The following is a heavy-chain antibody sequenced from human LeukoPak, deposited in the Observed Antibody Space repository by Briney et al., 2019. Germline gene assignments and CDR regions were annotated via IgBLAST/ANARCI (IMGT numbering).Heavy chain of an antibody. CDR3: ARKTYYYDSSGYLDGAFDI. CDR1: GYTFTSYY. CDR2: INPSGGRK. J-gene: IGHJ3*02. Sequence: PWASVKVSCKASGYTFTSYYMHWVRQAPGQGLEWMGIINPSGGRKSYAQKFQGRVTMTRDTSTSTVYMELSSLRSEDTAVYYCARKTYYYDSSGYLDGAFDIWGQGTMVTVSS. V-gene: IGHV1-46*01. D-gene: IGHD3-22*01.